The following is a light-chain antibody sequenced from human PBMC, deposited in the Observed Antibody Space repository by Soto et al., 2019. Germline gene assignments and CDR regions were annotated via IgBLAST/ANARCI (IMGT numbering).Light chain of an antibody. Sequence: QSVLTQPPSVSGSPGQRVTISCTGSSSNIGAGYDVHWYQQLPGTAPKLLIYGNSNRPSGVPDRISGSKSGTSASLAITGLQADDEADYYCQSYDRSLSGSAVFGGGTKVTVL. V-gene: IGLV1-40*01. J-gene: IGLJ2*01. CDR2: GNS. CDR3: QSYDRSLSGSAV. CDR1: SSNIGAGYD.